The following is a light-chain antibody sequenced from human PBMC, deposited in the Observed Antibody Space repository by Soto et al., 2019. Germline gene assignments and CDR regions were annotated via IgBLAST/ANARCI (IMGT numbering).Light chain of an antibody. Sequence: EIVLTQSPGTLSLSPGARATLSCRASQSVSSSYLAWYQQKPGQAPRLLVSGASSSATGIPDRFSGSGSGTDFTISISRLEHEDFSVYYCQQYGSSRTFGQGTRLEIK. CDR1: QSVSSSY. CDR2: GAS. J-gene: IGKJ5*01. V-gene: IGKV3-20*01. CDR3: QQYGSSRT.